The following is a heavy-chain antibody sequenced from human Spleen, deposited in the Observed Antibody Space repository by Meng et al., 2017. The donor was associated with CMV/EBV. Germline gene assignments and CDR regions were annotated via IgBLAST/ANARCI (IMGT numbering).Heavy chain of an antibody. Sequence: GESLKISCAASGFTFSDYYMSWIRQAPGKGLEWVSYISSSGSTIYYADSVKGRFIISRDNAKNSLYLQMNSLRAEDTAVYYCARRDYEPGGSNWFDPWGQGTLVTVSS. D-gene: IGHD4-17*01. CDR3: ARRDYEPGGSNWFDP. J-gene: IGHJ5*02. V-gene: IGHV3-11*04. CDR1: GFTFSDYY. CDR2: ISSSGSTI.